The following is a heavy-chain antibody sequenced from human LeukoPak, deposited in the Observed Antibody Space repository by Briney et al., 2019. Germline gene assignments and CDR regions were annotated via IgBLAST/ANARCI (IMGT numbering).Heavy chain of an antibody. D-gene: IGHD5-24*01. CDR2: IYYSGST. CDR1: GGSISSYY. CDR3: AESLLGDGYNDAFYFDY. J-gene: IGHJ4*02. Sequence: PSETLSLTCTVSGGSISSYYWSWIRQPPGKGLEWIGYIYYSGSTNYNPSLKSRVTISVDTSKNQFSLKLSSVTAADTAVYYCAESLLGDGYNDAFYFDYWGQGTLVTVSS. V-gene: IGHV4-59*01.